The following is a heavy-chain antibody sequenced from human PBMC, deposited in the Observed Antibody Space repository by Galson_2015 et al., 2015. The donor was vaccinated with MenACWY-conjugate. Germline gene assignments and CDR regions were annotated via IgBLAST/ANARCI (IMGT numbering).Heavy chain of an antibody. D-gene: IGHD3-22*01. V-gene: IGHV5-10-1*01. Sequence: QSGAEVKKPGESLSISCTGSGYSFPSYWITWVRQMPGKGLEWMGTIDPSDSYTNYSPSFQGHVTMSADKSISTAYLQWGSLKAPDTAIYYCATHDYYDNGGYYLPGSWGQGTLVTVSS. J-gene: IGHJ5*02. CDR1: GYSFPSYW. CDR3: ATHDYYDNGGYYLPGS. CDR2: IDPSDSYT.